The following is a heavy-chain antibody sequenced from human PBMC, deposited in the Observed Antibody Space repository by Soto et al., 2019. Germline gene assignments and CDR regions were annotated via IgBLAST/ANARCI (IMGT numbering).Heavy chain of an antibody. J-gene: IGHJ4*02. CDR1: GYTCTSYY. V-gene: IGHV1-46*01. CDR2: INPSGGST. D-gene: IGHD3-10*01. Sequence: ASVKVSCRASGYTCTSYYMHWVRQAPGQGLEWMGIINPSGGSTSYAQKFQGRVTMTRDTSTSTVYMELSSLRSEDTAVYYCAREWMVRGVPLYWGQGTLVTVSS. CDR3: AREWMVRGVPLY.